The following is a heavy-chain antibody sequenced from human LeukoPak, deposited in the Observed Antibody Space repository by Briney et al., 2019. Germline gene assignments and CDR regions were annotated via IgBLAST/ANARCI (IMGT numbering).Heavy chain of an antibody. CDR1: GFTFSSYA. D-gene: IGHD6-13*01. V-gene: IGHV3-23*01. CDR3: AKDATSSWHQSWLDP. Sequence: GGSLRLSCAAYGFTFSSYAMSWVRQAPGKGLEWVSAISGSGGSTYYADSVKGRFTISRDNSKNTLSLQMNSLRAEDTAVYYCAKDATSSWHQSWLDPWGQGTQVTVSS. CDR2: ISGSGGST. J-gene: IGHJ5*02.